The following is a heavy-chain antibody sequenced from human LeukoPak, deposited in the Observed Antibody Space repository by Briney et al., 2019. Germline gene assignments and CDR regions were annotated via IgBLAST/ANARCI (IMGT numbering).Heavy chain of an antibody. D-gene: IGHD6-13*01. Sequence: PGGSLRLSCAASGFTFSSYSMSWVRQAPGKGLEWVSAISGGGGSTYYADSVKGRFTISRDNSKNTLHLQMNSLRADDTAVYYCAREKVAAAAGTGYYYYYYMDVWGKGTTVTISS. J-gene: IGHJ6*03. CDR1: GFTFSSYS. CDR3: AREKVAAAAGTGYYYYYYMDV. CDR2: ISGGGGST. V-gene: IGHV3-23*01.